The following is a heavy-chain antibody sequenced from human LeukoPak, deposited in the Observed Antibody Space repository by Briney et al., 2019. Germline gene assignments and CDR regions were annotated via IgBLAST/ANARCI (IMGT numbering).Heavy chain of an antibody. D-gene: IGHD3-10*01. CDR1: GFTFSSYA. CDR3: AKYRLLLWFGESNFDY. CDR2: ISGSGGST. V-gene: IGHV3-23*01. Sequence: GGSLRLSCAASGFTFSSYAMGWVRQAPGKGLEWVSAISGSGGSTYYADSVKGRFTVSRDNSKNTLYLQMNSLRAEDTAVYYCAKYRLLLWFGESNFDYWGQGTLVTVSS. J-gene: IGHJ4*02.